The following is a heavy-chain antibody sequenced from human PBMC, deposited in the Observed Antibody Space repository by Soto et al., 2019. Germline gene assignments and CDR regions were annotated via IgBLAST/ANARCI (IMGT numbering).Heavy chain of an antibody. D-gene: IGHD3-22*01. CDR3: AREFCDSSGPVGCGMDV. V-gene: IGHV1-46*01. CDR1: GYTFTSYY. CDR2: INPSGGST. J-gene: IGHJ6*02. Sequence: ASVKVSCKASGYTFTSYYMHWVRRAPGQGLEWMGIINPSGGSTSYAQKFQGRVTMTRDTSTSTVYMELSSLRSEDTAVYYCAREFCDSSGPVGCGMDVWGQGTTVTVSS.